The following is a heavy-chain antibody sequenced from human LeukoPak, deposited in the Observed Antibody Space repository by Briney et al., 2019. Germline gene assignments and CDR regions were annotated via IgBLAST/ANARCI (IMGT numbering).Heavy chain of an antibody. Sequence: PGGSLRLSCAASGFTFSSYSMNWVRQAPGKGLEWVSYISSSGSTIYYADSVKGRFTISRDNAKNSLYLQMNSLRAEDTAVYYCASQRYKRLSYFDYWGQGTLVTVSS. V-gene: IGHV3-48*04. J-gene: IGHJ4*02. CDR2: ISSSGSTI. CDR1: GFTFSSYS. D-gene: IGHD1-1*01. CDR3: ASQRYKRLSYFDY.